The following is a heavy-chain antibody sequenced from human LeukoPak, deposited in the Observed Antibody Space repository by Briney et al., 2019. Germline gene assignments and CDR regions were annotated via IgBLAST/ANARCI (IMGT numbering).Heavy chain of an antibody. V-gene: IGHV3-23*01. D-gene: IGHD4-17*01. J-gene: IGHJ3*02. CDR3: AKGGASVTDAPHGDVVTTTLDGFDI. CDR1: GFAFSTFP. Sequence: GGSLRLSCVASGFAFSTFPMSWVRQAPGKGLEWVSAVSGSGGHTFYLDSAKGRVTISRDNSKKTLYLQMNSLRVDDTAVYCCAKGGASVTDAPHGDVVTTTLDGFDIWGQGTMVTVSS. CDR2: VSGSGGHT.